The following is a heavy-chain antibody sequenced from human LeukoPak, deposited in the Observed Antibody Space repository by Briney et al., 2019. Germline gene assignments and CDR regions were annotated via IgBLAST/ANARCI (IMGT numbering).Heavy chain of an antibody. V-gene: IGHV3-9*01. J-gene: IGHJ6*02. CDR2: ISWNRAII. D-gene: IGHD6-19*01. CDR1: ALSFDDYA. Sequence: GGSLRLSCVPSALSFDDYAMHWVRQVPGKGLEWVSGISWNRAIIGYADSVKGRFVISRDNAKNFLYLQMNSLRPEDTALYYCAKTSRSILVAAPYGMDVWGQGTTVTVS. CDR3: AKTSRSILVAAPYGMDV.